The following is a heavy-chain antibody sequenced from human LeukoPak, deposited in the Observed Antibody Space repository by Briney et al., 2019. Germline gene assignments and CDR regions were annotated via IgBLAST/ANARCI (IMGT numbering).Heavy chain of an antibody. Sequence: GGSLRLSCAASGFTFSSYSMNWVRQAPGKGLEWVSSISSSSSYIYYADSVKGRFTISRDNAKNSLYLQMNSLRAEDTAVYYCARDSSSIAAHRPSYYFDYWGQGTLVTVSS. CDR3: ARDSSSIAAHRPSYYFDY. CDR1: GFTFSSYS. V-gene: IGHV3-21*01. CDR2: ISSSSSYI. J-gene: IGHJ4*02. D-gene: IGHD6-6*01.